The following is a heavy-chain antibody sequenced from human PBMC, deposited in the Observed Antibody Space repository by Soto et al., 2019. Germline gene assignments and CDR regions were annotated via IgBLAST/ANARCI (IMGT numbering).Heavy chain of an antibody. J-gene: IGHJ4*02. Sequence: QVQLVQSGAEVKQPGSSVKVSCKASGGTFSSYAISWVRQAPGQGLEWMGGIIPILGTANYAQKFQGRVTITADESTSTAYMELSSLRSEDTAVYYGASKYSSSWYFDYWGQGTLVTVSS. CDR2: IIPILGTA. D-gene: IGHD6-13*01. V-gene: IGHV1-69*01. CDR3: ASKYSSSWYFDY. CDR1: GGTFSSYA.